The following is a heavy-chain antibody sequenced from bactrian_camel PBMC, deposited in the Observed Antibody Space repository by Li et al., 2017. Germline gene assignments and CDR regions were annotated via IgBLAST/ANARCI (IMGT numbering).Heavy chain of an antibody. D-gene: IGHD5*01. CDR3: AARQGFSCPRAINGYNY. J-gene: IGHJ4*01. V-gene: IGHV3S42*01. Sequence: DVQLVESGGGLVQPGGSLRLSCAASGFTFTNGWVRQAPGKEREGVAYSQSAGIATYADSVKGRFTISEDWGKNTLYLQMNSLRPEDTAMYYCAARQGFSCPRAINGYNYWGQGTQVTVS. CDR1: GFTFT. CDR2: SQSAGIA.